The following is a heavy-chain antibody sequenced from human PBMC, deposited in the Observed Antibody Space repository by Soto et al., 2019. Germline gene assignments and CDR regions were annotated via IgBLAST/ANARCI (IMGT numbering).Heavy chain of an antibody. J-gene: IGHJ4*02. Sequence: QVRLVQSGAEVKKTESSVKVSCEASGTTFSNFAIGLVRQAPGQGLEWMGGIILPFGTPNYAQKFQGRVTISADESMTIVYMELRGLRSGDTPVYYCVRGPDYEGYFDYWGQGTLVTVSS. CDR3: VRGPDYEGYFDY. CDR2: IILPFGTP. CDR1: GTTFSNFA. V-gene: IGHV1-69*12. D-gene: IGHD3-22*01.